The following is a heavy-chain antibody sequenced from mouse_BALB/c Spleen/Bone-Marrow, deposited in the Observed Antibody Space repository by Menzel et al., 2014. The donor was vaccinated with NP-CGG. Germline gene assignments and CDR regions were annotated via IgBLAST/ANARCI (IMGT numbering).Heavy chain of an antibody. CDR2: IYPGNVNT. CDR3: AGEGDYVFAY. D-gene: IGHD2-4*01. V-gene: IGHV1S56*01. CDR1: GYTFTSYY. J-gene: IGHJ3*01. Sequence: QVQLQQPGPELVKPGASVRISCKASGYTFTSYYIHWEKQRPGQGLEWIGRIYPGNVNTKYNEKFKGKATLTVDKSSSTAYMQLSSLTSEDSAVYFCAGEGDYVFAYWGQGTLVTVSA.